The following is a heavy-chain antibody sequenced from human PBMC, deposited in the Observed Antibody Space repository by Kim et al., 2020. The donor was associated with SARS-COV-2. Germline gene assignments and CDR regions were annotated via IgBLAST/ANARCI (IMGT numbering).Heavy chain of an antibody. CDR3: ARDYPNSSSWYAIDAFDI. J-gene: IGHJ3*02. V-gene: IGHV3-66*01. CDR2: IYSGGST. Sequence: GGSLRLSCAASGFTVSSNYMSWVRPAPGKGLEWVSVIYSGGSTYYADSVKGRFTISRDNSKNTLYLQMNSLRAEDTAAYYCARDYPNSSSWYAIDAFDIWGQGTMVTVSP. D-gene: IGHD6-13*01. CDR1: GFTVSSNY.